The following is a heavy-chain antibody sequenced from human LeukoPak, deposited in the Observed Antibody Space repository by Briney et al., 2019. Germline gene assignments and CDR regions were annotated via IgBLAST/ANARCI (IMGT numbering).Heavy chain of an antibody. CDR2: ISSTSSYI. V-gene: IGHV3-21*01. D-gene: IGHD6-19*01. CDR3: ARVGYSSGWYFDY. CDR1: GFTFSTYS. Sequence: GGSLRLSCAASGFTFSTYSMNWVRQAPGKGLEWVSSISSTSSYIYYADSVKGRFTISRDNAQKSLYLQMNSLRAEDTAVYYCARVGYSSGWYFDYWGPGTLVTVSS. J-gene: IGHJ4*02.